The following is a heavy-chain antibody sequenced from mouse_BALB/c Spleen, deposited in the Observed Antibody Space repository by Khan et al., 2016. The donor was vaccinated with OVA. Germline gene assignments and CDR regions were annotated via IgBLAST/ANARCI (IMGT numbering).Heavy chain of an antibody. D-gene: IGHD2-2*01. J-gene: IGHJ3*01. CDR2: IWGDGST. CDR1: GLSLTNYG. V-gene: IGHV2-3*01. CDR3: AIICYGYDWFTY. Sequence: QVQLKQSGPGLVAPSQSLSITCTVSGLSLTNYGISWIRQPPGKGLEWLGVIWGDGSTNYHSALISRLSINKDNSKSQVFLKLNSLQTDDPVTYYCAIICYGYDWFTYWGQGTLVTVSA.